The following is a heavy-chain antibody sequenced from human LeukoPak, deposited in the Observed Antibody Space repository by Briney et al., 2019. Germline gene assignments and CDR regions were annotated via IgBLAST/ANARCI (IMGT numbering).Heavy chain of an antibody. CDR3: ARQAWWETTTGAFDI. CDR2: IYPGDSDT. Sequence: GESLQISCKGSGYRFTSYWIGWVRQVPGKGLEWMGIIYPGDSDTRYSPSFRGQVTISADKSISTAYLQWSSLKASDTAMYYCARQAWWETTTGAFDIWGQGTMVTVSS. J-gene: IGHJ3*02. CDR1: GYRFTSYW. D-gene: IGHD1-26*01. V-gene: IGHV5-51*01.